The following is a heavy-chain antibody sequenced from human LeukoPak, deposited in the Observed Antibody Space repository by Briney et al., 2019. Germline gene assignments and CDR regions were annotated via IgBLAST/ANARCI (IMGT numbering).Heavy chain of an antibody. D-gene: IGHD3-22*01. CDR2: IYWNDDK. V-gene: IGHV2-5*01. CDR1: GFSLTTSGVG. CDR3: AHYYYDSGGYSLDY. Sequence: SGPTLVKPTQTLTLTCTFSGFSLTTSGVGVGWIRQPSGKALVWLALIYWNDDKRYSPSLKSRLTITKDTSKNQVVLTMTNMDPVDTATYYCAHYYYDSGGYSLDYWGQGTLVTVSS. J-gene: IGHJ4*02.